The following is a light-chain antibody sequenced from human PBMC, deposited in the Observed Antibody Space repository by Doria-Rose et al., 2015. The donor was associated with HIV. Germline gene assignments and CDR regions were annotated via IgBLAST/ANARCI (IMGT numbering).Light chain of an antibody. CDR1: QSFSSTY. V-gene: IGKV3-20*01. J-gene: IGKJ1*01. Sequence: TQSPGTLSLSPGERATLSCRASQSFSSTYLAWYQQKPCQALSLLIYDGSTRATGIPDRFSASGSGTDFTLTINRLEPEDFALYYCHQYGTSWTFGQGTKVEI. CDR3: HQYGTSWT. CDR2: DGS.